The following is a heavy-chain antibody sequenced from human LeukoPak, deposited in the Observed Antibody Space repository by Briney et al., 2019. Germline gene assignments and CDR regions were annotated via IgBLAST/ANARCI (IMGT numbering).Heavy chain of an antibody. D-gene: IGHD4-17*01. J-gene: IGHJ4*02. CDR1: GFTFSSYG. Sequence: SLRLSCAASGFTFSSYGTHWVRQAPDKGLEWVAGTSYDGSNKYYADSMKGRFTISRDNSKNTLYLQMNSLRAEDTAVYYCASDFGDYGGTYGFDYWGQGTLVTVSS. CDR3: ASDFGDYGGTYGFDY. V-gene: IGHV3-30*03. CDR2: TSYDGSNK.